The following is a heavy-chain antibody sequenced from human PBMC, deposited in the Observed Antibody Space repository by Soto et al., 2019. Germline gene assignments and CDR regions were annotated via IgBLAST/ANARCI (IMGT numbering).Heavy chain of an antibody. Sequence: ASGKVSSKASGYTFTSYGISWVRQSPGQGLEWLGWISAYNGNTNYAQKLQGRVTMTTDTSRSTAYLELRSLRYDDTAVYHVARLGPVCASSSCRHCDYRGQGTLGTVSS. CDR1: GYTFTSYG. CDR3: ARLGPVCASSSCRHCDY. D-gene: IGHD6-13*01. CDR2: ISAYNGNT. J-gene: IGHJ4*01. V-gene: IGHV1-18*01.